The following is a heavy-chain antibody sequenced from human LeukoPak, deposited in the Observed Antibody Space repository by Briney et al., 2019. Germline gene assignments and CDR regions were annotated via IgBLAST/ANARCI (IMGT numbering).Heavy chain of an antibody. V-gene: IGHV3-23*01. CDR1: GFTFRSYA. J-gene: IGHJ4*02. CDR2: ISGSGRST. Sequence: GGSLRLSCAASGFTFRSYAMSWVRQAPGKGLEWVSAISGSGRSTYYADSVKGRFTISRDNSKTTLYLQMNSLRAEDTAVYFCARDGQQLANFDYWGQGALVTVSS. D-gene: IGHD6-13*01. CDR3: ARDGQQLANFDY.